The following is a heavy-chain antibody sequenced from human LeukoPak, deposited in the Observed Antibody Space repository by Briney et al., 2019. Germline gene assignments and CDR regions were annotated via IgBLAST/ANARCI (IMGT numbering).Heavy chain of an antibody. CDR1: GGSISGSSYF. D-gene: IGHD3-3*01. V-gene: IGHV4-39*02. J-gene: IGHJ6*02. CDR2: IYYSGST. Sequence: SETLSLTRTVSGGSISGSSYFWGWTRHPPGNGLEWIGSIYYSGSTYYTTSLKSRVTISVDTSKNQFSLKLSSVTAADTAVYYCERESIFGVTYGMDVWGQGTTVTVSS. CDR3: ERESIFGVTYGMDV.